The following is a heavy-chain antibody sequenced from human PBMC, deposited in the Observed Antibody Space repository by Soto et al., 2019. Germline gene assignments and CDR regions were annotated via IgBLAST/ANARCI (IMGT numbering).Heavy chain of an antibody. D-gene: IGHD3-10*01. V-gene: IGHV3-49*03. CDR3: TRDAPMVRGVSNY. Sequence: PGGSLRLSCTASGFTFGDYAMSWFRQAPGKGLEWVGFIRSKAYGGTTEYAASVKGRFTISRDDSKSIAYLQMNSLKTEDTAVYYCTRDAPMVRGVSNYWGQGTLVTVAS. CDR2: IRSKAYGGTT. CDR1: GFTFGDYA. J-gene: IGHJ4*02.